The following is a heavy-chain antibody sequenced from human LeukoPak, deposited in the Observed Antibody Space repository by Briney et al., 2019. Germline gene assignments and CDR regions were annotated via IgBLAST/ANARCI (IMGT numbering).Heavy chain of an antibody. CDR3: ATGLMYYYDSSGYPYYYYYMDV. Sequence: ASVKVSFKVSGYTFTDYYMHWVQQAPGKGLEWMGLVDPEDGETINAEKFQGRVTITADTSTDTAYMELSSLRSEDTAVYYCATGLMYYYDSSGYPYYYYYMDVWGKGTTVTVSS. J-gene: IGHJ6*03. D-gene: IGHD3-22*01. CDR2: VDPEDGET. CDR1: GYTFTDYY. V-gene: IGHV1-69-2*01.